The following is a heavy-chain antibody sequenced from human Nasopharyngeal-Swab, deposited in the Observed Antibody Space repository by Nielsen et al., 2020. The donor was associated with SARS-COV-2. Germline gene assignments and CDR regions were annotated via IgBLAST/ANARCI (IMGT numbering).Heavy chain of an antibody. CDR3: ANERYCSGGSCYSGGMDV. J-gene: IGHJ6*02. Sequence: WVRQAPGQGLEWMGIINPSGGSTNYAQKFQGRVTITADESTSTAYMELSSLRSEDTAVYYCANERYCSGGSCYSGGMDVWGQGTTVTVSS. D-gene: IGHD2-15*01. V-gene: IGHV1-46*01. CDR2: INPSGGST.